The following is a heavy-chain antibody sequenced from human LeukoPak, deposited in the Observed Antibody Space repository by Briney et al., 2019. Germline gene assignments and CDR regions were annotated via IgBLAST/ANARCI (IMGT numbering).Heavy chain of an antibody. V-gene: IGHV3-11*01. D-gene: IGHD6-13*01. Sequence: GSLRLPCAASGFTLSDYYMTWIRRAPGKGLEWLSYISNSGSDIYSADSVKGRFTISRDNAKNSLYLQMNSLRAEDTAVYYCARSYRATAGIVDVWGQGTTVTVSS. J-gene: IGHJ6*02. CDR1: GFTLSDYY. CDR3: ARSYRATAGIVDV. CDR2: ISNSGSDI.